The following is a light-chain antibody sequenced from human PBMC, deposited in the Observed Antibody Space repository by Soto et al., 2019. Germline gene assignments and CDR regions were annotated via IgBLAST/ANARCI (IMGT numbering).Light chain of an antibody. V-gene: IGKV3-11*01. CDR1: QSVSSY. CDR2: DAS. CDR3: QQRFGWT. J-gene: IGKJ1*01. Sequence: EIVLTQSPGTLSLSPGERATLSCRASQSVSSYLAWYQQKPGQAPRLLIYDASNRATGIPARFSGSGSGTDFTLTISSLEPEDFAVYYCQQRFGWTFGQGTKVDIK.